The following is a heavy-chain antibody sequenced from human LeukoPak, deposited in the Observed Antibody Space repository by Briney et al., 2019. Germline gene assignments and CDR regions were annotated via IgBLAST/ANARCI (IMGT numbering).Heavy chain of an antibody. CDR3: ARDRDYYDSSGYYYGSYAFDI. Sequence: GGSLRLSCAASGFTFSSYSMNWVRQAPGKGLEWVSSISSSSSYIYYADSVKGRFTISRDNAKNSLYLQMNSLRAEDTAVYYCARDRDYYDSSGYYYGSYAFDIWGQGTMVTVSS. J-gene: IGHJ3*02. CDR2: ISSSSSYI. D-gene: IGHD3-22*01. CDR1: GFTFSSYS. V-gene: IGHV3-21*01.